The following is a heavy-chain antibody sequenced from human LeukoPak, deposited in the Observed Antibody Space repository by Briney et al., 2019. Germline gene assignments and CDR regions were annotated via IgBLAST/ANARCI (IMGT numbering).Heavy chain of an antibody. CDR3: ARDLEVRGGAAAGRPYYYYYAMDV. D-gene: IGHD6-13*01. J-gene: IGHJ6*02. V-gene: IGHV3-66*01. Sequence: GGSLRLSCAASGFTVSSNYMSWVRQAPGKGLEWVSVIYSGGSTYYADSVKGRFTISRDNSKNTLYLQMNSLRAEDTAVYYCARDLEVRGGAAAGRPYYYYYAMDVWGQGTTVTVSS. CDR1: GFTVSSNY. CDR2: IYSGGST.